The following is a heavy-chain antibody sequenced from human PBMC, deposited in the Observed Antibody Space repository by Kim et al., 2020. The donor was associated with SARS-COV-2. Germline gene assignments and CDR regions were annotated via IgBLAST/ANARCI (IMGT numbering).Heavy chain of an antibody. D-gene: IGHD3-10*01. J-gene: IGHJ6*02. Sequence: SVKVSCKASGGTFSSYAISWVRQAPGQGLEWMGGIIPIFGTANYAQKFQGRVTITADESTSTAYMELSSLRSEDTAVYYCARGLLWFGELWPSDYYYGMDVWGQGTTVTVSS. CDR1: GGTFSSYA. V-gene: IGHV1-69*13. CDR2: IIPIFGTA. CDR3: ARGLLWFGELWPSDYYYGMDV.